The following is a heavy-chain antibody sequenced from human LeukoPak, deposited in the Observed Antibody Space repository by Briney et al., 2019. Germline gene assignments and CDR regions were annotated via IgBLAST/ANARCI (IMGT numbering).Heavy chain of an antibody. CDR1: GLTSSTYW. J-gene: IGHJ3*02. Sequence: GGSLRLSCSASGLTSSTYWMHWVRQAPGKGLVWVSRIDPDGNTVYADSVRGRFTVSRDNAKNTMYLQMNSLRVEDTALYYCASFRNTDIWGQGTTVTVSP. CDR2: IDPDGNT. CDR3: ASFRNTDI. D-gene: IGHD2/OR15-2a*01. V-gene: IGHV3-74*01.